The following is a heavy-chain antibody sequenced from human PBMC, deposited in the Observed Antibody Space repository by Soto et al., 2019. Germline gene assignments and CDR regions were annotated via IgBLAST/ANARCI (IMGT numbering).Heavy chain of an antibody. J-gene: IGHJ5*02. CDR1: GFSLSTSGVG. Sequence: QITLKESGPTLVKPTQTLTLTCTFSGFSLSTSGVGVGWIRQPPGKALEWRALIYWNDDKRYSPSLKSRLTITKDTSKNQAVLTMTNMDPVDTATYYCAHRLVYDILTGYYYNWFDPWGQGTLVTVSS. D-gene: IGHD3-9*01. CDR2: IYWNDDK. V-gene: IGHV2-5*01. CDR3: AHRLVYDILTGYYYNWFDP.